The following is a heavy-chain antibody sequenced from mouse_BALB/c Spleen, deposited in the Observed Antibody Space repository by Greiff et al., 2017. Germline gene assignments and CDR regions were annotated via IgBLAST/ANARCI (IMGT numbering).Heavy chain of an antibody. CDR3: ARDVYYYGSSDLDY. V-gene: IGHV2-6-7*01. J-gene: IGHJ2*01. Sequence: VQLQESGPGLVAPSQSLSITCTVSGFSLTGYGVNWVRQPPGKGLEWLGMIWGDGSTDYNSALKSSLSISTDNSKSQVFLKMNSLQTDDTARYYCARDVYYYGSSDLDYWGQGTTLTVSA. CDR2: IWGDGST. CDR1: GFSLTGYG. D-gene: IGHD1-1*01.